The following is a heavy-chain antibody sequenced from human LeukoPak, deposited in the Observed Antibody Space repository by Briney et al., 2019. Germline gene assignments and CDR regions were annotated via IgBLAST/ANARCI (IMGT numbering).Heavy chain of an antibody. CDR2: IRYDGSNK. J-gene: IGHJ6*03. CDR1: GFTFSSYV. V-gene: IGHV3-30*02. Sequence: GGSLRLSCAASGFTFSSYVMRWVRQAPGKGLEWVAFIRYDGSNKYYADSVKGRFTISRDNAKNSLYLQMNSLRAEDTAVYYCARLENDYGDYGGGFYYYYMDVWGKGTTVTVSS. CDR3: ARLENDYGDYGGGFYYYYMDV. D-gene: IGHD4-17*01.